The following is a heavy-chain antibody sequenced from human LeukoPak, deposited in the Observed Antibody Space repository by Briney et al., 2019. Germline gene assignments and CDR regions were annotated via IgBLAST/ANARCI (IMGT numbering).Heavy chain of an antibody. J-gene: IGHJ4*02. Sequence: GGSLRLSCAASGFTFDDFGMHWVRQPPGKGLEWVALISWDGDTTYYADSVKGRFTISRDNSENYMYLEMKSLKNEDTALYYCAKDVHTVVVPAATQFDFWGQGTLVTVSS. D-gene: IGHD2-2*01. V-gene: IGHV3-43*01. CDR2: ISWDGDTT. CDR3: AKDVHTVVVPAATQFDF. CDR1: GFTFDDFG.